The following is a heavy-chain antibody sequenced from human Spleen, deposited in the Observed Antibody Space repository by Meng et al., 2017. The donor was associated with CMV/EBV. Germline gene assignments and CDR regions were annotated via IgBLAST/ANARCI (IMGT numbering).Heavy chain of an antibody. CDR1: GFSFTSYW. J-gene: IGHJ4*02. D-gene: IGHD6-13*01. V-gene: IGHV3-7*01. CDR3: ASGIAVADYACGY. CDR2: MNQDGSQK. Sequence: GESLKISCAASGFSFTSYWMTWVRQAPGKGLEWVANMNQDGSQKHYVDSVKGRFTISRDDAKNTLYLQMNSLRAEDTAVYYCASGIAVADYACGYWGQGTLVTVSS.